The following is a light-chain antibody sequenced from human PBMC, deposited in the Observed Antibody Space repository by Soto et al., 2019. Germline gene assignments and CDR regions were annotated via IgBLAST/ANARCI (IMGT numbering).Light chain of an antibody. CDR1: SSDVGAYKY. J-gene: IGLJ1*01. CDR2: DVS. CDR3: ISYTGSDTYV. Sequence: QSALTQPASVSGSPGQSITISCTGTSSDVGAYKYVSWYQQHPGKAPKLMIYDVSSRPSGVSNRFSGSKSGNTASLIISGLQAEDEADYYCISYTGSDTYVFGTGTKLTVL. V-gene: IGLV2-14*01.